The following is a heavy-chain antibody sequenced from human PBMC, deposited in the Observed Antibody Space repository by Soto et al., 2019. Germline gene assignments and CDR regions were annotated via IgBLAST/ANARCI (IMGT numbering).Heavy chain of an antibody. J-gene: IGHJ4*02. D-gene: IGHD4-17*01. CDR2: LGPDGRNT. CDR3: VKQMTTWTDSFFDF. CDR1: EFSFSRYA. V-gene: IGHV3-23*01. Sequence: LRLSCVASEFSFSRYAMTWVRQAAGKGLQWVAGLGPDGRNTFYGESVRGRFTISRDNSRNTLYLQMSSLRAEDTAVYFCVKQMTTWTDSFFDFWGQGSQVTVSS.